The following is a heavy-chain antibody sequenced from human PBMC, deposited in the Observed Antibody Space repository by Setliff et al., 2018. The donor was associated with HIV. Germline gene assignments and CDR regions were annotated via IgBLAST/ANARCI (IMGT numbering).Heavy chain of an antibody. V-gene: IGHV4-34*01. CDR3: VRGWDDKVSTISAPYYYYMDV. J-gene: IGHJ6*03. Sequence: KTSETLSLTCAFYGGSLNGFYWGWIRQSPGKGLEWIGEINHRGSTNNNPSLKSRVTIRVDMSKNQYPLEVTAVTAADTAVYYCVRGWDDKVSTISAPYYYYMDVWGKGTTVTVS. D-gene: IGHD5-12*01. CDR1: GGSLNGFY. CDR2: INHRGST.